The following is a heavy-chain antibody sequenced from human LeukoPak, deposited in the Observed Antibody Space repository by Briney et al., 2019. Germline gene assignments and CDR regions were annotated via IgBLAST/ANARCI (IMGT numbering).Heavy chain of an antibody. J-gene: IGHJ4*02. CDR3: ARGRSSAAATPPAY. V-gene: IGHV1-8*01. CDR2: MNPNSGNT. Sequence: ASVKVSCTASGYTFTSYDINWVRQATGQGLEWMGWMNPNSGNTGYAQKYQGRVTMTRNTSISTAYMELSSLRSEDTAVYYCARGRSSAAATPPAYWGQGTLVTVSS. D-gene: IGHD6-13*01. CDR1: GYTFTSYD.